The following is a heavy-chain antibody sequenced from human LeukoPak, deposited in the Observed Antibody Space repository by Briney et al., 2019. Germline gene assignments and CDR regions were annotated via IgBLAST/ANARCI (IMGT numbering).Heavy chain of an antibody. V-gene: IGHV4-59*08. CDR1: GGSISSYY. CDR3: ARRYCSGGSCYSSLDY. D-gene: IGHD2-15*01. CDR2: IYYSGST. Sequence: PSETLSLTWTVSGGSISSYYWSWIRQPPGKGLEWIGYIYYSGSTNYNPSLKSRVTISVDTSKNQFSLKLSSATAADTAVYYCARRYCSGGSCYSSLDYWGQGSLVTVSS. J-gene: IGHJ4*02.